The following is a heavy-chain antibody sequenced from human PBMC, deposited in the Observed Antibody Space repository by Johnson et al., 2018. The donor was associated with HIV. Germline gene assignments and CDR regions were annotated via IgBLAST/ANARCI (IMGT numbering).Heavy chain of an antibody. CDR3: AKTDPSVTQEPFDI. V-gene: IGHV3-23*04. Sequence: VQLVESGGGFVQPGRSLRLSCTASGFTFGDYAMSWVRQAPGKGLEWVSAISGSGDSTYYADSVKGRFTISRDNSKNTLYLQMNSLRAEDTALYYCAKTDPSVTQEPFDIWGQGTMVIVSS. CDR2: ISGSGDST. J-gene: IGHJ3*02. D-gene: IGHD1-26*01. CDR1: GFTFGDYA.